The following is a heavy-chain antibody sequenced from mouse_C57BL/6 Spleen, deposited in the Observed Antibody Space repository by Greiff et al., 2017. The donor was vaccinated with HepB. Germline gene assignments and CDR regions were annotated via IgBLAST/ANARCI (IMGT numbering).Heavy chain of an antibody. D-gene: IGHD4-1*01. CDR1: GFTFSSYA. V-gene: IGHV5-4*01. CDR3: ARGNWHYFDY. J-gene: IGHJ2*01. Sequence: EVHLVESGGGLVKPGGSLKLSCAASGFTFSSYAMSWVRQTPEKRLEWVATISDGGSYTYYPDNVKGRFTISRDNAKNNLYLQMSHLKSEDTAMYYCARGNWHYFDYWGQGTTLTVSS. CDR2: ISDGGSYT.